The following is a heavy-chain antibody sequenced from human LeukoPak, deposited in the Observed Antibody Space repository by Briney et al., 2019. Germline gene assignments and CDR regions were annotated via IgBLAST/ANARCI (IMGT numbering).Heavy chain of an antibody. CDR2: MNPDSANT. J-gene: IGHJ4*01. D-gene: IGHD5-18*01. Sequence: ASVKVSCKASGYTFTSYDINWVRQATGQGLEWMGWMNPDSANTGYAQKFQGRVTMTGNTSTSTAYMELSSLRSEDTAVYYCARGLRGYSYGYLTSFDYWGQGTLVTVSS. CDR3: ARGLRGYSYGYLTSFDY. CDR1: GYTFTSYD. V-gene: IGHV1-8*01.